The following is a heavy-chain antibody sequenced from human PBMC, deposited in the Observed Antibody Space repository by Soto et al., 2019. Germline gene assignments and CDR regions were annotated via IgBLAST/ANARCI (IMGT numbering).Heavy chain of an antibody. CDR2: INHSGST. J-gene: IGHJ5*02. CDR1: GGSFSGYY. V-gene: IGHV4-34*01. Sequence: SETLSLTCAVYGGSFSGYYWSWIRQPPGKRLEWIGEINHSGSTNYNPSLKSRVTISVDTSKNQFSLKLSSVTAADTAVYYCARGPPVVVAATPFRWFDPWGQGTLVTVSS. D-gene: IGHD2-15*01. CDR3: ARGPPVVVAATPFRWFDP.